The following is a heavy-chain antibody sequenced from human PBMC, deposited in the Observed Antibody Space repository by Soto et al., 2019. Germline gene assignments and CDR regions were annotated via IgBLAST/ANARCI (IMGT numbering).Heavy chain of an antibody. J-gene: IGHJ3*02. V-gene: IGHV3-66*01. Sequence: GSLRLSCAASGFTVSSNYMSWVRQAPGKGLEWVSVIYSGGSTYYADSVKGRFTISRDNSKNTLYLQMNSLRAEDTAVYYCARSLGQWLAQDAFDIWGQGTMVTVSS. CDR3: ARSLGQWLAQDAFDI. CDR1: GFTVSSNY. D-gene: IGHD6-19*01. CDR2: IYSGGST.